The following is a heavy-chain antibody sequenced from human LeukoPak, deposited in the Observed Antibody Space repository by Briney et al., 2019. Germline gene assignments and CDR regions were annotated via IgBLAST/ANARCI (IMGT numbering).Heavy chain of an antibody. V-gene: IGHV4-59*01. CDR2: IYYSGST. CDR1: GGSINSYY. CDR3: ASSRSSSGWSLIDY. D-gene: IGHD6-19*01. Sequence: SETLSLTCTVSGGSINSYYWSWIRQPPGKGLEWVVYIYYSGSTNYKPSLKRRVTISVDTSKNQFSLKVSSVTAADTAVYYCASSRSSSGWSLIDYWGQGALVTVSS. J-gene: IGHJ4*02.